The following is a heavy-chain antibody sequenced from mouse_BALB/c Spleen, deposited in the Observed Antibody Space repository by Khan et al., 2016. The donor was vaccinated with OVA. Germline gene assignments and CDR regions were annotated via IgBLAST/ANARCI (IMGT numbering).Heavy chain of an antibody. D-gene: IGHD2-14*01. CDR3: ARAYYRYDGYYAMDY. CDR2: IWGGGGT. Sequence: VELVESGPGLVAPSQSLSITCTVSGFSLSRYNIHWVRQPPGKGLEWLGMIWGGGGTDYNSTLKSRLSISKDNSKSQVFLKMNSLQTDDTAMSYCARAYYRYDGYYAMDYWGQGTSVTVSS. CDR1: GFSLSRYN. J-gene: IGHJ4*01. V-gene: IGHV2-6-4*01.